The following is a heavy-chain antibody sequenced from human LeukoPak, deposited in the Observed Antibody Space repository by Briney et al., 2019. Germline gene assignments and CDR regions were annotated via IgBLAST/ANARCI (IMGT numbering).Heavy chain of an antibody. J-gene: IGHJ4*02. Sequence: ASVKVSCKASGYTFTSYYMHWVRQAPGQGLEWRGVINPSGGSTSYAQKFQGRVTMTRDTSTSTGYMELSSLRSEDTAVYYCARHGAEGVDFDYWGQGTLVTVSS. CDR1: GYTFTSYY. CDR3: ARHGAEGVDFDY. D-gene: IGHD3-3*01. CDR2: INPSGGST. V-gene: IGHV1-46*01.